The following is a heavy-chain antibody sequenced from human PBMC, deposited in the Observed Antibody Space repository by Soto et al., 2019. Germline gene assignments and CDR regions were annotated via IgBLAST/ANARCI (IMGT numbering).Heavy chain of an antibody. CDR2: IYHSGST. CDR3: ARVVGSYYYGMDV. Sequence: QVQLQESGPGLVKPSGTLSLTCAVSGGSISSSNWWSWVRQPPGKGLEWIGEIYHSGSTNYNPSLKRRVTISVDKSKNQLSLKLSSVTAADMAVYYCARVVGSYYYGMDVWGQGTTVTVSS. J-gene: IGHJ6*02. V-gene: IGHV4-4*02. CDR1: GGSISSSNW. D-gene: IGHD2-2*01.